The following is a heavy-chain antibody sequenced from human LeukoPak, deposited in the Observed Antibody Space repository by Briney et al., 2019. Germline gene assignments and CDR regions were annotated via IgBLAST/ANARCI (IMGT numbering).Heavy chain of an antibody. Sequence: GGSLRLSCAASGVTLSDYYMSWIRQAPGKGLEWVSYISSSGNTIFYADSVKGRFTISRDNAENSLYLHMNSLRAEDTAVYYCAKPRGLGIVGAHFDYWGQGTLVTVSS. CDR2: ISSSGNTI. V-gene: IGHV3-11*01. CDR3: AKPRGLGIVGAHFDY. CDR1: GVTLSDYY. J-gene: IGHJ4*02. D-gene: IGHD1-26*01.